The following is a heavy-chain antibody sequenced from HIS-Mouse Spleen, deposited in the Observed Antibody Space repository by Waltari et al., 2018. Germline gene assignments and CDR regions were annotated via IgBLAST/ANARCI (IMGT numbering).Heavy chain of an antibody. Sequence: QLQLQESGPVLVKPSETLSLTCTVSGGSISSSSYYWGWIRQPPGKGLEWIGSIYYSGSTYYNPSLKSRVTISVDTSKNQFSLKLSSVTAADTAVYYCARDYGDNWFDPWGQGTLVTVSS. J-gene: IGHJ5*02. CDR1: GGSISSSSYY. CDR3: ARDYGDNWFDP. D-gene: IGHD4-17*01. CDR2: IYYSGST. V-gene: IGHV4-39*07.